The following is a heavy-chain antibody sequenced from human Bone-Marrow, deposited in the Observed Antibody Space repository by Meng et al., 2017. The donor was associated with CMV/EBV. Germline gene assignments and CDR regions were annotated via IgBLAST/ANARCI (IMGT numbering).Heavy chain of an antibody. CDR1: GFTFSNAW. J-gene: IGHJ4*02. CDR2: IKSKTDGGTT. CDR3: TTEEHTYYFDY. Sequence: GESLKISCAASGFTFSNAWMSWVRQAPGKGLEWVGRIKSKTDGGTTDYAAPVKGRFTISRDDSKNTLYLQMNSLKTEDTAVYYCTTEEHTYYFDYWGQGTLVTVSS. D-gene: IGHD2-21*01. V-gene: IGHV3-15*01.